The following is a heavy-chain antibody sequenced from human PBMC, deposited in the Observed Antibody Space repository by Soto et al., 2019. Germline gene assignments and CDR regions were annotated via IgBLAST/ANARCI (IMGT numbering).Heavy chain of an antibody. J-gene: IGHJ3*02. CDR2: IYPGDSDT. V-gene: IGHV5-51*01. D-gene: IGHD3-22*01. Sequence: GESQKISLKGSEYSFASYGSGWVLQMPGNGVECMGIIYPGDSDTGYSPSFQGQVNISADKFISTAYLQWSSLKASDTGMYYCARLRDSSGYFAGAFDIWGQGTMVTVSS. CDR1: EYSFASYG. CDR3: ARLRDSSGYFAGAFDI.